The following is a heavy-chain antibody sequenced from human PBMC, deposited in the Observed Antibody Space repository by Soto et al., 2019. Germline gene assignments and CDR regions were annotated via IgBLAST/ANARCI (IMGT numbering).Heavy chain of an antibody. J-gene: IGHJ5*02. CDR3: AKVRAEGITIFGVVPPRRFDP. Sequence: RRLSCAASGFTFSSYAMSWVRQAPGKGLEWVSAISGSGGGTYYADSVKGRFTISRDNSKNTLYLQMNSLRAEDTAVYYCAKVRAEGITIFGVVPPRRFDPWGQGTLVTVSS. V-gene: IGHV3-23*01. CDR1: GFTFSSYA. D-gene: IGHD3-3*01. CDR2: ISGSGGGT.